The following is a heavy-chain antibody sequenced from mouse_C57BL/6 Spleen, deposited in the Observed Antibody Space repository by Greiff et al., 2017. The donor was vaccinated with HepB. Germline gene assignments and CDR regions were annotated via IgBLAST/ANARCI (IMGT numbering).Heavy chain of an antibody. CDR3: ARDKGLRLQGY. CDR1: GYSITSGYY. CDR2: ISYDGSN. J-gene: IGHJ2*01. D-gene: IGHD3-2*02. Sequence: EVQLVESGPGLVKPSQSLSLTCSVTGYSITSGYYWNWIRQFPGNKLEWMGYISYDGSNNYNPSLKNRISITRDTSKNQFFLKLNSVTTEDTATYYCARDKGLRLQGYWGQGTTLTVSS. V-gene: IGHV3-6*01.